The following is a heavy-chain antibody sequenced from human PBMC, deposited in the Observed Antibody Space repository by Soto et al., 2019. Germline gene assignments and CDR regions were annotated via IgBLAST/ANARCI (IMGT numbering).Heavy chain of an antibody. D-gene: IGHD2-2*01. CDR2: IYSGGST. CDR3: ARDIYCSSTSCYGMDV. J-gene: IGHJ6*02. CDR1: GFTFSSYA. Sequence: EVQLLESGGGLVQPGGSLRLSCAASGFTFSSYAMSWVRQAPGKGLEWVSVIYSGGSTYYADSVKGRFTISRDNSKNTLYIQMNSLRAEDTAVYYCARDIYCSSTSCYGMDVWGQGTTVTVSS. V-gene: IGHV3-23*03.